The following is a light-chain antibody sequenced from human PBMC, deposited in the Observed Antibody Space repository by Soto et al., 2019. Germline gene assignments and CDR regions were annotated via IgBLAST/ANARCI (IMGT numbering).Light chain of an antibody. V-gene: IGKV3-20*01. CDR2: GAS. Sequence: EVVLTQSPGTLSLSPGERATLSCRASHIVSSSYLAWYQQKPVQAPRLLIYGASSRATGIPDRFSGSGSGTDFTLTISSLQPDNFATYYCQQYNTYQGTFGQGTKVDIK. CDR1: HIVSSSY. J-gene: IGKJ1*01. CDR3: QQYNTYQGT.